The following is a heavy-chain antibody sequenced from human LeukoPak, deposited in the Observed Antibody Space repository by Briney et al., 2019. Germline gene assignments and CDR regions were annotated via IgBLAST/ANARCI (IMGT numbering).Heavy chain of an antibody. CDR1: GFTFSSYN. CDR3: ARGRTHDYGVDYFDY. V-gene: IGHV3-21*01. Sequence: GGSLRLSCAASGFTFSSYNMNWVRQAPGKGLEWGSSISGSSSYIYYADSVKGRFTISRDNAKNSLYLQMNSLRAEDTAVYYCARGRTHDYGVDYFDYWGQETLVTASS. D-gene: IGHD4-17*01. J-gene: IGHJ4*02. CDR2: ISGSSSYI.